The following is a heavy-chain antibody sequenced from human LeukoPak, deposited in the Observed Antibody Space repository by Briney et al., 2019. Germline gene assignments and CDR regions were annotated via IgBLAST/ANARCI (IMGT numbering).Heavy chain of an antibody. CDR2: INSDGSST. V-gene: IGHV3-74*01. Sequence: PGGSLRLSCAASGFTFSSHWMHWVRQAPGKGLVSVSRINSDGSSTIYADSVKGRFTISRDNAKNTLYLQMNSLRAEDTAVYYCARRVDATMVFGGQGTLVTVSS. J-gene: IGHJ4*02. CDR3: ARRVDATMVF. CDR1: GFTFSSHW. D-gene: IGHD5-18*01.